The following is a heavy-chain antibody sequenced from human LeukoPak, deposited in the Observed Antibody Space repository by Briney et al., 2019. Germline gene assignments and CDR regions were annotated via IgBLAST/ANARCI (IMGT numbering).Heavy chain of an antibody. CDR2: IYYSGST. D-gene: IGHD6-19*01. V-gene: IGHV4-59*01. CDR3: ARRSSGWYRYDY. Sequence: PSETLSLTRTVSGGSISSYYWSWIRQPPGKGLEWIGYIYYSGSTNYNPSLKSRVTISVDTSKNQFSLKLSSVTAADTAVYYCARRSSGWYRYDYWGQETLVTVSS. J-gene: IGHJ4*02. CDR1: GGSISSYY.